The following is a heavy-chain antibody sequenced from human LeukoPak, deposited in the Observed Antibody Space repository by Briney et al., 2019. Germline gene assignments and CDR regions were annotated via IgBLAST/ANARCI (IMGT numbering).Heavy chain of an antibody. D-gene: IGHD6-19*01. V-gene: IGHV4-38-2*02. Sequence: SETLSLTCTVSGYSISSGYYWGWIRQPPGKGLEWIATISHSGSTYYNPSLKSQVTISVDTSKNQFSLKLSSVTAADMAVYYCARGGLDYFDSWGQGTLVTVSS. CDR2: ISHSGST. CDR1: GYSISSGYY. CDR3: ARGGLDYFDS. J-gene: IGHJ4*02.